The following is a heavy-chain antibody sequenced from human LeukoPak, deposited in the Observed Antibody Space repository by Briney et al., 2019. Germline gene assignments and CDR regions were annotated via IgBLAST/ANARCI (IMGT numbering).Heavy chain of an antibody. CDR2: IKQDGSEK. Sequence: GGSLRLSCAASGFTFSSYWMQWVRQAPGKGLEWVANIKQDGSEKYYADSVKGRFIISRDNAKNALYLQMSSLRSEDTAVYYCARDSAQGSDEPTYYFDYWGQGTLVTVSS. D-gene: IGHD1-14*01. J-gene: IGHJ4*02. V-gene: IGHV3-7*03. CDR1: GFTFSSYW. CDR3: ARDSAQGSDEPTYYFDY.